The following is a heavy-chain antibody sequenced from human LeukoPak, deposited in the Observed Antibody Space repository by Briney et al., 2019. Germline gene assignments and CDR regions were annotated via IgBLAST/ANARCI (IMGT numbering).Heavy chain of an antibody. J-gene: IGHJ4*02. CDR2: IYPGDSDT. V-gene: IGHV5-51*01. D-gene: IGHD2-15*01. CDR1: GYSFTNYW. CDR3: ATPLLPGRITAPIGY. Sequence: GESLKISCKGSGYSFTNYWIAWVRQMPGKGLEWMGIIYPGDSDTRYSPSFQGQVIMSADKSISTAYLQWSSLKASDTAMYYCATPLLPGRITAPIGYWGQGTLVTVPS.